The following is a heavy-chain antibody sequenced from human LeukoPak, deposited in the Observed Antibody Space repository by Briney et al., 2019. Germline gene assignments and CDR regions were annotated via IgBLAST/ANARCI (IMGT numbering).Heavy chain of an antibody. D-gene: IGHD2-2*01. CDR1: AGTFSSYA. V-gene: IGHV1-69*13. CDR3: ARGMSVGYCSSTSCRTYYYYYMDV. Sequence: SVKVSCKASAGTFSSYAISWVRQAPGQGLEWMGGIIPIFGTANYAQKFQGRVTITADESTSTAYMELSSLRSEDTAVYYCARGMSVGYCSSTSCRTYYYYYMDVWGKGTTVTVSS. CDR2: IIPIFGTA. J-gene: IGHJ6*03.